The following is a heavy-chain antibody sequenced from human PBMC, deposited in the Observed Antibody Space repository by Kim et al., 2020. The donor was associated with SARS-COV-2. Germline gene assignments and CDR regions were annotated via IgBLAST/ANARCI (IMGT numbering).Heavy chain of an antibody. Sequence: GESLKISCKGSGYSFTSYWIGWVRQMPWKGLEWMGIIYPGDSDTRYSPSFQGQVTISADKSISTAYLQWSSLKASDTAMYYCARHAANYGSGSYYDPLDYYYGMDVWGQGTTVTVSS. V-gene: IGHV5-51*01. D-gene: IGHD3-10*01. CDR2: IYPGDSDT. CDR3: ARHAANYGSGSYYDPLDYYYGMDV. CDR1: GYSFTSYW. J-gene: IGHJ6*02.